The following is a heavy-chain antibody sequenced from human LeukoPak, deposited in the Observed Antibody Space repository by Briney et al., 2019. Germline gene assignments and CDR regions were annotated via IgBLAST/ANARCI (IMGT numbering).Heavy chain of an antibody. Sequence: PGGSLRLSCAASGFTFSSYAMHWVRQAPGKGLEWVAVISYDGSNKYYADSVKGRFTISRDNSKNTLYLQMNSLRAEDTAVYYCARAGNYCDIVESDYWGQGTLVTVSS. CDR2: ISYDGSNK. J-gene: IGHJ4*02. CDR1: GFTFSSYA. CDR3: ARAGNYCDIVESDY. D-gene: IGHD3-22*01. V-gene: IGHV3-30-3*01.